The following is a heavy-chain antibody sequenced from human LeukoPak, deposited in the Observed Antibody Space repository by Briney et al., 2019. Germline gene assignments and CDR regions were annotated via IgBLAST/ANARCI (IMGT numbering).Heavy chain of an antibody. CDR2: ISSSSSYI. Sequence: GGSLRLSCAASGFTFSSYSMNWVRQAPGKGLEWVSSISSSSSYIYYADSVKGRFTISRDNAKNSLYLQMNSLRAEDTAVYYCAREISLADWFDPWGRGTLVTVSS. J-gene: IGHJ5*02. CDR1: GFTFSSYS. CDR3: AREISLADWFDP. V-gene: IGHV3-21*01. D-gene: IGHD2-15*01.